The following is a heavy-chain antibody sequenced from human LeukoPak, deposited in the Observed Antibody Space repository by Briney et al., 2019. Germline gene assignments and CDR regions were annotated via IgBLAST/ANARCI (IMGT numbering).Heavy chain of an antibody. J-gene: IGHJ4*02. V-gene: IGHV3-7*04. CDR2: TKQAGSEK. CDR3: ARGTIAAAGYYYFDY. D-gene: IGHD6-13*01. CDR1: GFTFSSYG. Sequence: GGPLRLSCAASGFTFSSYGKSKIRQSLEKSMEWVANTKQAGSEKYYVDSVKGRFTISRDNAKNSLYLQMNSLRAEDTAVYYRARGTIAAAGYYYFDYWGQGTQVTVSS.